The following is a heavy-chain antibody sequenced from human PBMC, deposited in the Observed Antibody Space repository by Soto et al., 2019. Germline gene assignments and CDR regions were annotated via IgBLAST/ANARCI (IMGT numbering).Heavy chain of an antibody. D-gene: IGHD6-6*01. CDR3: AREGAALVPYYYYYYGMDV. J-gene: IGHJ6*02. CDR1: GFTFSSYA. CDR2: ISYDGSNK. Sequence: GGSLRLSCAASGFTFSSYAMHWVRQAPGKGLEWVAVISYDGSNKYYADSVKGRFTISRDNSKNTLYLQMNSLRAEDTAVYYCAREGAALVPYYYYYYGMDVWGQGTTVTVSS. V-gene: IGHV3-30-3*01.